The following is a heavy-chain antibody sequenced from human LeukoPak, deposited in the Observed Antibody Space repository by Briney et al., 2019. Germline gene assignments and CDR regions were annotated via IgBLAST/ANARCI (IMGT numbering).Heavy chain of an antibody. CDR3: TTPGRREMATIDY. D-gene: IGHD5-24*01. CDR2: INQDGSEK. J-gene: IGHJ4*02. V-gene: IGHV3-7*03. Sequence: PGGPLRLSCAASGFILSGYWMSWVRQAPGKGLEWVANINQDGSEKYYVDSVKGRFSISRDNAKNSLFLQMNSLKTEDTAVYYCTTPGRREMATIDYWGQGTLVTVSS. CDR1: GFILSGYW.